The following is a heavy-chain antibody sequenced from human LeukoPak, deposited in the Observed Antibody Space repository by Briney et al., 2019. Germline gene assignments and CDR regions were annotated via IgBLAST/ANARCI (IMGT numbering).Heavy chain of an antibody. Sequence: PSDTLSLTCAVYGPSFSGYYWSWVREPPGEGLEWVGEINHSGSTNYNPSLKSRVTITVDTSKNQFSLNLSSVTAADTAVYYYGRYYAPRRYNWLDPGGQGTLVTVSS. CDR1: GPSFSGYY. V-gene: IGHV4-34*01. D-gene: IGHD3-16*01. CDR3: GRYYAPRRYNWLDP. CDR2: INHSGST. J-gene: IGHJ5*02.